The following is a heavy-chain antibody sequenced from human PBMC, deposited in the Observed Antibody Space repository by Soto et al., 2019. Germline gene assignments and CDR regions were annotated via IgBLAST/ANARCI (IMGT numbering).Heavy chain of an antibody. CDR3: AAEPSPRGPGY. V-gene: IGHV1-58*01. CDR2: IVVGSGNT. J-gene: IGHJ4*02. Sequence: SVKVSCKASGFTFSSSSVQWVRQARGQRLEWIGWIVVGSGNTDYAEKFQERVTITRDMSISTAYMELSSLRSEDTAVYYCAAEPSPRGPGYWGQGTLVTVSS. CDR1: GFTFSSSS.